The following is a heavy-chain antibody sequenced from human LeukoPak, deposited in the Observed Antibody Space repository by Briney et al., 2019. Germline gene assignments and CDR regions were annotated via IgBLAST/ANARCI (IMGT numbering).Heavy chain of an antibody. J-gene: IGHJ4*02. V-gene: IGHV3-23*01. D-gene: IGHD6-19*01. Sequence: PGGSLRLSCVASGFTFTKYAMSWIRQAPGKGLEWVAIITATGDTAYYADSVKGRFTISRDNSRNTVYMQMDSLRAEDTAIYYCAGDRNSDWYSPLDYWGQGSQVTVAP. CDR3: AGDRNSDWYSPLDY. CDR2: ITATGDTA. CDR1: GFTFTKYA.